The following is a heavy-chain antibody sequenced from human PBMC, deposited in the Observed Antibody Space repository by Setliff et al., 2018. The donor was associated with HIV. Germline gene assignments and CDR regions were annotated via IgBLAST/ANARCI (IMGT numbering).Heavy chain of an antibody. D-gene: IGHD1-26*01. J-gene: IGHJ6*03. Sequence: PGGSLRLSCAASGFTFDNYCMTWVRQAPGKGLEWVSAIGGSTGSTYYADSVKGRFTISTDNSKNTLYLQMNSLRTEDTAVYYCAKPLTQWGVSPYHYDYLDVWGKGTTVTVSS. CDR3: AKPLTQWGVSPYHYDYLDV. V-gene: IGHV3-23*01. CDR1: GFTFDNYC. CDR2: IGGSTGST.